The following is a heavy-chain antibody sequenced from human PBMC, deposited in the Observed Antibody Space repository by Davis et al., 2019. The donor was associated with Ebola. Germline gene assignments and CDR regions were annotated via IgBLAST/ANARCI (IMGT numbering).Heavy chain of an antibody. CDR3: ARVSDFWSGSQGGWFDP. J-gene: IGHJ5*02. Sequence: SETLSLTCAVYGGSFSGYYWSWIRQPPGKGLEWIGEINHSGSTNYNPSLKSRVTISVDTSKNQFSLKLSSVTAEDTAVYYCARVSDFWSGSQGGWFDPWGQGTLVTVSS. D-gene: IGHD3-3*01. CDR1: GGSFSGYY. CDR2: INHSGST. V-gene: IGHV4-34*01.